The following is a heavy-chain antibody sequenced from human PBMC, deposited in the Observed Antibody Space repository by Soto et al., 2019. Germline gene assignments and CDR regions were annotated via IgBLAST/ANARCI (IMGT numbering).Heavy chain of an antibody. CDR1: GSSIAGTSY. CDR2: FSLSGTT. Sequence: XDTLSLTCSVSGSSIAGTSYWSWIRQPAGKGLEWIGRFSLSGTTNYSPSLRSRVTMSADVSKNQFSLRLTSVTAADTALYYCARGMTPPGAPAWYYFDYWGQGTLVTVSS. V-gene: IGHV4-4*07. CDR3: ARGMTPPGAPAWYYFDY. D-gene: IGHD2-8*02. J-gene: IGHJ4*02.